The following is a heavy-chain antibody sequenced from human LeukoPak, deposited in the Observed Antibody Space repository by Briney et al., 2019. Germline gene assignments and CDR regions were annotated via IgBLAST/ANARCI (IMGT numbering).Heavy chain of an antibody. V-gene: IGHV3-33*01. J-gene: IGHJ4*02. CDR2: IWFDGSNK. CDR3: ARVASGWSLTAYFEF. Sequence: PGRSLRLSCAASGFTFSSYGMHWVRQAPGKGLEWGAGIWFDGSNKYYADSLRGRFTISGDNSKNTLSLQMNSLRGEDTAVYYCARVASGWSLTAYFEFWGQGTLVTVSS. D-gene: IGHD6-19*01. CDR1: GFTFSSYG.